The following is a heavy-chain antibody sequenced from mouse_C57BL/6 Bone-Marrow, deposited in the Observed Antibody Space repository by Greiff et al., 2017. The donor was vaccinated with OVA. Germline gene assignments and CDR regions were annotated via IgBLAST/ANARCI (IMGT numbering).Heavy chain of an antibody. D-gene: IGHD1-1*01. CDR2: IYPGNSDT. V-gene: IGHV1-5*01. J-gene: IGHJ2*01. CDR3: NYYDTYFDY. CDR1: GYTFTSYW. Sequence: VQLQQSGTVLARPGASVTMSCKTSGYTFTSYWMHWVKQRPGQGLEWIGAIYPGNSDTSYNQKFKGKAKLTAVTSASTAYMELGSLTNEDSAVYYCNYYDTYFDYWGQGTTLTVSS.